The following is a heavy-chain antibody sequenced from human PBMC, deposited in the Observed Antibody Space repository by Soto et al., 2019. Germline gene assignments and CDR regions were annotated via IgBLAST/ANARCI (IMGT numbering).Heavy chain of an antibody. CDR2: ISGSGDST. J-gene: IGHJ4*02. CDR3: ARRSSSWYFDC. D-gene: IGHD6-13*01. V-gene: IGHV3-23*01. CDR1: GFTFSSYA. Sequence: EVQLLESGGGLVQPGGSLRLSCAASGFTFSSYAMNWVRQAPGKGLEWVSVISGSGDSTYYADSVKGPFTISRDNSKNTLYLQMNSLRAEDTAVYYCARRSSSWYFDCWGQGTLVTVSS.